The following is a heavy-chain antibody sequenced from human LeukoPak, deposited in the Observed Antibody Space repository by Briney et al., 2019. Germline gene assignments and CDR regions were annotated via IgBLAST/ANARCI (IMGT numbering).Heavy chain of an antibody. CDR1: GYTFTSYG. CDR3: ARSMITFGGVIAQIYNHPFDY. V-gene: IGHV1-18*01. Sequence: VASVKVSCKASGYTFTSYGISWVRQAPGQGLEWMGWISAYNGNTNYAQKLQGRVTMTTDTSTSTAYMELRSLRSDDTAVYYCARSMITFGGVIAQIYNHPFDYWGQGTLVTVSS. CDR2: ISAYNGNT. J-gene: IGHJ4*02. D-gene: IGHD3-16*02.